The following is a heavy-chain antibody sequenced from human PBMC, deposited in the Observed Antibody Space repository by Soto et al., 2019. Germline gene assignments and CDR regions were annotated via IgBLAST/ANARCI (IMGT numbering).Heavy chain of an antibody. V-gene: IGHV4-59*01. CDR1: GDSMSDSF. D-gene: IGHD3-10*01. CDR2: IHYLGST. CDR3: ARDRYAGSGSPFPAY. J-gene: IGHJ4*02. Sequence: SETLSLTCTVSGDSMSDSFWSWIRQSPGKGLEWIGYIHYLGSTDYNPPLKSRVTISLDTSKKQVSLRLTSVTVADTARYYCARDRYAGSGSPFPAYWGPGTLVTVSS.